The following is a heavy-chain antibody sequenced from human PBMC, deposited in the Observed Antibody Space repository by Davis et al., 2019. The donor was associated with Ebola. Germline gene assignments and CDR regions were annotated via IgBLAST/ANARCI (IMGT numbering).Heavy chain of an antibody. CDR2: INPNSGGT. CDR3: ARDKAARPYYYYYMDV. D-gene: IGHD6-6*01. J-gene: IGHJ6*03. Sequence: ASVKVSCKASGYTFTGYYMHWVRQAPGQGLEWMGWINPNSGGTNYAQKFQGRVTMTRDTSISTAYMELSRLRSDDTAAYYCARDKAARPYYYYYMDVWGKGTTVTVSS. V-gene: IGHV1-2*02. CDR1: GYTFTGYY.